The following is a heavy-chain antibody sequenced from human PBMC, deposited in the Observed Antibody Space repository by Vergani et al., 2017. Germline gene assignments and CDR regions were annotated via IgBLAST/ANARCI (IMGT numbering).Heavy chain of an antibody. CDR2: IYYSGST. CDR3: AREDKQLVRFDY. Sequence: QVQLQESGPGLVKPSETLSLTCTVSGGSISSYYWCWIRQHPGKGLEWIGYIYYSGSTYYNPSLKSRVTISVDTSKNQFSLNLSSVTAADTAVYYCAREDKQLVRFDYWGQGTLVTVSS. D-gene: IGHD6-13*01. V-gene: IGHV4-59*06. J-gene: IGHJ4*02. CDR1: GGSISSYY.